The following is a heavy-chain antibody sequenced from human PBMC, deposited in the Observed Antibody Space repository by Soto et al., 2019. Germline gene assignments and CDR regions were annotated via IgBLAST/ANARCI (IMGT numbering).Heavy chain of an antibody. CDR3: AKGRRGYSKYYYNGMDV. V-gene: IGHV1-69*13. J-gene: IGHJ6*02. CDR1: GGTFSSFA. D-gene: IGHD4-4*01. Sequence: SVKVSCKAFGGTFSSFAISWVRQAPGQGLEWMGGIIPMLGTANYAQKFQGRVTIIADESTSTAYMEMSSLRSEDTAVYYCAKGRRGYSKYYYNGMDVWGQGTTVTVSS. CDR2: IIPMLGTA.